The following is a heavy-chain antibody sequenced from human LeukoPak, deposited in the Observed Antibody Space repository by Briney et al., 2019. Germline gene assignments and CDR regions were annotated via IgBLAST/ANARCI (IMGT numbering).Heavy chain of an antibody. D-gene: IGHD5-18*01. Sequence: GGSLRLSCAASGLTFSSYAMSWVRQAPGKGLEWVSSISDSGGSTYYADSVKGRFTISRDNTNNTLYLQMNSLRAEDTAVYYCAKRDTANWGQGTLVTVSS. CDR2: ISDSGGST. J-gene: IGHJ4*02. V-gene: IGHV3-23*01. CDR1: GLTFSSYA. CDR3: AKRDTAN.